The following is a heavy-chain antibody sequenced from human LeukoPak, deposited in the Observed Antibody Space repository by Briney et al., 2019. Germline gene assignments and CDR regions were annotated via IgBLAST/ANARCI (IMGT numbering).Heavy chain of an antibody. CDR2: ISYDGSNK. CDR1: GFTFSTHA. V-gene: IGHV3-30-3*01. Sequence: RAGGSLRLSCAASGFTFSTHAMHWVRQAPGKGLEWVAVISYDGSNKYYADSVKGRFTISRDNSKNTLYLQMNSLRAEDTAVYYCARDGLAYCGGDCYRGEYYFDYWGQGTLVTVSS. CDR3: ARDGLAYCGGDCYRGEYYFDY. J-gene: IGHJ4*02. D-gene: IGHD2-21*01.